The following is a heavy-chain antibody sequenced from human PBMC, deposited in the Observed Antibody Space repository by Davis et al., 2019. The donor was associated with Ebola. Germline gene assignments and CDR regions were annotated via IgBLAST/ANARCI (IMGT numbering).Heavy chain of an antibody. D-gene: IGHD3-22*01. Sequence: PSETLSLTCTVSGGSISSYYWSWIRQPPGKGLEWIGEINHSGSTNYNPSLKSRVTISVDTSKNQFSLKLSSVTAADTAVYYCARLIAPPQIITMIGTFDPWGQGTLVTVSS. CDR3: ARLIAPPQIITMIGTFDP. V-gene: IGHV4-34*01. J-gene: IGHJ5*02. CDR2: INHSGST. CDR1: GGSISSYY.